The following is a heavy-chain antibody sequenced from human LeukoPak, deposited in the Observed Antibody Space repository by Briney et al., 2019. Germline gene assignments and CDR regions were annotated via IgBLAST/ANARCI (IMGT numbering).Heavy chain of an antibody. D-gene: IGHD3-3*01. CDR2: IYYSGST. Sequence: SETLSLTCTVSGGSISNSGYYWSWIRQHPGKGLEWIGYIYYSGSTYYNPSLKSRVTISVDTSKNQFSLKLSSVTAADTAVYYCAREDLEGLFDPWGQGTLVTVSS. V-gene: IGHV4-31*03. CDR3: AREDLEGLFDP. J-gene: IGHJ5*02. CDR1: GGSISNSGYY.